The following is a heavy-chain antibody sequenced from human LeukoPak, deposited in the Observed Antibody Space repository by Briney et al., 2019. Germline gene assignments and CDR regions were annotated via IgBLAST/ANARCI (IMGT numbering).Heavy chain of an antibody. J-gene: IGHJ4*02. D-gene: IGHD2-15*01. V-gene: IGHV1-8*01. CDR3: ARDVAAAAGSYFVY. CDR1: GYTFTSYD. Sequence: ASVKVSCKASGYTFTSYDINWVRQATGQGLEWMGWMNPNSGNTGYAQKFQGRVTMTRNTSISTAYMELSSLRSEDTAVYYCARDVAAAAGSYFVYWGQGTLVTVSS. CDR2: MNPNSGNT.